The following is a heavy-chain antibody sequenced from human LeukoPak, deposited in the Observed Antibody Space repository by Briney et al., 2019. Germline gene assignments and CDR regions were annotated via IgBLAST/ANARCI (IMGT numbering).Heavy chain of an antibody. D-gene: IGHD3-10*01. CDR3: AKDDDGSGSYPSFHY. Sequence: GGSLRLSCAASGFTFSSYAMSWVRQAPGKGLKLVSAVSGSDRSTYYADSVKGRFTISRDNSKNTLYMQINSLRAEATAVYYCAKDDDGSGSYPSFHYWGQGTLVTVSS. J-gene: IGHJ4*02. V-gene: IGHV3-23*01. CDR1: GFTFSSYA. CDR2: VSGSDRST.